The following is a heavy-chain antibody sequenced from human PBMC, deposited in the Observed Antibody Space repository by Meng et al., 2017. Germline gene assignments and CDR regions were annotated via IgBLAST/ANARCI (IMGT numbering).Heavy chain of an antibody. D-gene: IGHD3-10*01. V-gene: IGHV4-31*03. CDR2: IYYSGST. Sequence: QVELAESGPGLVKPSQTLSLTCTVSGGSISSGGYYWSWIRQHPGKGLEWIGYIYYSGSTYYNPSLKSRVTISVDTSKNQFSLKLSSVTAADTAVYYCARDLHYGSGSYNWFDPWGQGTLVTVSS. CDR3: ARDLHYGSGSYNWFDP. CDR1: GGSISSGGYY. J-gene: IGHJ5*02.